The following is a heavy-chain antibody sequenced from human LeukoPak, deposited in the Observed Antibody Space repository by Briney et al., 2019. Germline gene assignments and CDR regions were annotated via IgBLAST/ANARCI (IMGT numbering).Heavy chain of an antibody. CDR1: GGSISSGDYY. D-gene: IGHD3-22*01. CDR3: ASVHYDSSGYPSPAEYFQH. J-gene: IGHJ1*01. CDR2: IYYSGST. Sequence: SQTLSLTCTVSGGSISSGDYYWSWIRQPPGKGLEWIGYIYYSGSTYYNPSLKSRVTISVDTSKNQFSLKLSSVTAADTAVYYCASVHYDSSGYPSPAEYFQHWGQGTLVTVSS. V-gene: IGHV4-30-4*01.